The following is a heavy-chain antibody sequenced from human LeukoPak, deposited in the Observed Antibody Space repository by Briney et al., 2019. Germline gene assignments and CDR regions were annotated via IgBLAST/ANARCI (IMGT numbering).Heavy chain of an antibody. CDR2: ISAYNGNT. J-gene: IGHJ4*02. Sequence: ASVKVSCKASGYTFTSYVISWVRQAPGQGLEWMGWISAYNGNTKYAPKLQGRVTMTTDTSTSTAYMELRGLRSDDTAVYYCARDLSLVVPAANFDYWGQGTLVTVSS. CDR3: ARDLSLVVPAANFDY. V-gene: IGHV1-18*01. CDR1: GYTFTSYV. D-gene: IGHD2-2*01.